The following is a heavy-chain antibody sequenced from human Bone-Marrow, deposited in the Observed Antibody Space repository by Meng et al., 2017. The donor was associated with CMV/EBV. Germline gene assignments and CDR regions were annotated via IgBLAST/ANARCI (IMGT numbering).Heavy chain of an antibody. V-gene: IGHV3-48*03. CDR3: TRSWDV. CDR2: IINSGSTM. CDR1: GFTFSNYE. J-gene: IGHJ6*01. Sequence: GESLKISCAASGFTFSNYEMNWVRQAPGKGLEWVSNIINSGSTMYYADSVKGRFTISRDNAKNSLYLQMNSLRAEDTAVYYCTRSWDVWGQGPTVTVFS.